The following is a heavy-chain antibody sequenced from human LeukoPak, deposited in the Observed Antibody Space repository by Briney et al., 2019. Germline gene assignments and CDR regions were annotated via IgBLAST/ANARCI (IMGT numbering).Heavy chain of an antibody. D-gene: IGHD5-24*01. CDR1: GYTFTNSY. CDR2: INPGDGGT. V-gene: IGHV1-46*01. J-gene: IGHJ6*02. CDR3: AREPRKDGHNGMDV. Sequence: GASVTVSCKASGYTFTNSYIQWVRQAPGQGLEWVGIINPGDGGTSYAQKFQGRATMYRDTSTSTLYMELSSLRSEDTALYYCAREPRKDGHNGMDVWGQGTTVTVSS.